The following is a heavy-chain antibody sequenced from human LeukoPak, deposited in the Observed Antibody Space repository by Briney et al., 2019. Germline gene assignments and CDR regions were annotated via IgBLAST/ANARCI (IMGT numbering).Heavy chain of an antibody. J-gene: IGHJ4*02. CDR2: SRNRAKSYTT. CDR3: SRDATGDH. CDR1: GFTFSDHY. V-gene: IGHV3-72*01. Sequence: EGSLRLSCAVSGFTFSDHYMDWVRQAPGKGLEWVGRSRNRAKSYTTDYAASVKGRFTISRDDSKSRLYLQMNSLETEDTAVYYCSRDATGDHWGQGTLVSVSS.